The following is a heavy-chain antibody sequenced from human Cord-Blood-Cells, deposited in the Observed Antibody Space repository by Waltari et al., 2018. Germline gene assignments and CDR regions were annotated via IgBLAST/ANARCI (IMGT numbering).Heavy chain of an antibody. CDR2: INHSGST. J-gene: IGHJ4*02. CDR1: GGSFSGYY. D-gene: IGHD5-12*01. V-gene: IGHV4-34*01. CDR3: ARISSITGSDY. Sequence: QVQLQQWGAGLLKPSETLSLTCAVYGGSFSGYYWSWIRQPPGKGLEWIGEINHSGSTNYNPTLTRRVTISVDTSKNQFSLKLSSVTAADTAVYYCARISSITGSDYWGQGTLVTVSS.